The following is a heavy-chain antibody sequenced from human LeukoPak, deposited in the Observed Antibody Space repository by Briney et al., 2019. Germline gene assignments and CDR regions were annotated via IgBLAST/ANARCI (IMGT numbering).Heavy chain of an antibody. CDR3: ARPNSSGYYRPFFDY. Sequence: SETLSLTCTVSGYSISSGYYWGWIRQPPGKGLEWIGSIYHSGSTYYNPSLKSRVTISVDTSKNQFSLKLSSVTAADTAVYYCARPNSSGYYRPFFDYWGQGTLVTVSS. D-gene: IGHD3-22*01. J-gene: IGHJ4*02. CDR2: IYHSGST. V-gene: IGHV4-38-2*02. CDR1: GYSISSGYY.